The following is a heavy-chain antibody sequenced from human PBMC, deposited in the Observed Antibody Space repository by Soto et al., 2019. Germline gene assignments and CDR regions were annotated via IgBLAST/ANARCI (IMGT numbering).Heavy chain of an antibody. CDR2: IVVGSGNT. V-gene: IGHV1-58*02. J-gene: IGHJ6*03. D-gene: IGHD6-6*01. CDR3: AAEGGVSRSSSSGYYYYYYMDV. CDR1: GFTFTSSA. Sequence: SVKVSCKASGFTFTSSAMQWVRQARGQRLEWIGWIVVGSGNTNYAQKFQERVTITRDMSTSTAYMELSSLRSEDTAVYYCAAEGGVSRSSSSGYYYYYYMDVWGKGTTVTVSS.